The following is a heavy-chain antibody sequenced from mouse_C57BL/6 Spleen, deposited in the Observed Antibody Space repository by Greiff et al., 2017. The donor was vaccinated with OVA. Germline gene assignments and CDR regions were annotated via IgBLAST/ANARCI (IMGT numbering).Heavy chain of an antibody. D-gene: IGHD1-1*01. CDR1: GYAFTNYL. CDR2: INPGSGGT. Sequence: QVQLQQSGAELVRPGTSVKVSCKASGYAFTNYLIEWVKQRPGQGLEWIGVINPGSGGTNYKEKFKGKATLTADKSSSTAYMQLSSLTSEDSAVYFCARSITTVVAYYFDYWGQGTTLTVSS. J-gene: IGHJ2*01. CDR3: ARSITTVVAYYFDY. V-gene: IGHV1-54*01.